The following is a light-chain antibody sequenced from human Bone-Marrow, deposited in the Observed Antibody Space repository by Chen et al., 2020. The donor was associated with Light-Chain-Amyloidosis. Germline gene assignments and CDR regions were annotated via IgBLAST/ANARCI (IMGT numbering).Light chain of an antibody. J-gene: IGLJ2*01. CDR2: RDT. V-gene: IGLV3-25*03. Sequence: SYELTHPPSVSGSPGQTARNTRPGDDLPTKYAYWYQQKPGQAPVLVIHRDTERPSGISERFSGSSSGTTATLSISGVQAEDEADYHCQSADSSGTYEVIFGGGTKLTVL. CDR1: DLPTKY. CDR3: QSADSSGTYEVI.